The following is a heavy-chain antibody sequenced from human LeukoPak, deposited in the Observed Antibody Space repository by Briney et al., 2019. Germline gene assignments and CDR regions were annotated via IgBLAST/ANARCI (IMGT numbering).Heavy chain of an antibody. CDR2: IKEDGSEQ. CDR1: GFTFSGNW. Sequence: GGSLRLSCAASGFTFSGNWMSWVRQAPGKGLEWVANIKEDGSEQYYVDSVKGRFTISRDNAQNSLYLLMNSLRAEDTAVYYCARASRGVVPAAYYYYMDAWGEGTTVTVSS. V-gene: IGHV3-7*01. CDR3: ARASRGVVPAAYYYYMDA. J-gene: IGHJ6*03. D-gene: IGHD2-2*01.